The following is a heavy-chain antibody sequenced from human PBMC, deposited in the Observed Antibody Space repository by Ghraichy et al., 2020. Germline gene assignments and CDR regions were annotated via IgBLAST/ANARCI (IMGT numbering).Heavy chain of an antibody. V-gene: IGHV3-21*01. D-gene: IGHD2-21*02. CDR3: ARQGNCGGDCYSFLQY. CDR1: GFTFSNFN. J-gene: IGHJ4*02. CDR2: ISSSGTYM. Sequence: LTCAASGFTFSNFNMNWVRQAPGKGLEWVSSISSSGTYMHYADSVKGRFTISRDNAKNSVYLQMDSLRAEDMVVYYCARQGNCGGDCYSFLQYWGQGTLVTVSS.